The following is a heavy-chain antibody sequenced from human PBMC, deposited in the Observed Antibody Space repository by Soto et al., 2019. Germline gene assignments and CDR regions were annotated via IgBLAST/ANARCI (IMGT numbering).Heavy chain of an antibody. CDR3: AQPPYVWGSYRYPYYYYGMDV. D-gene: IGHD3-16*02. CDR2: ISGSGGST. V-gene: IGHV3-23*01. J-gene: IGHJ6*02. Sequence: PGGSLRLSCAASGFTFSSYAMSWVRQAPGKGLEWVSAISGSGGSTYYADSVKGRFTISRDNSKNTLYLQMNSLRAEDTAVYYCAQPPYVWGSYRYPYYYYGMDVWGQGTTVTVSS. CDR1: GFTFSSYA.